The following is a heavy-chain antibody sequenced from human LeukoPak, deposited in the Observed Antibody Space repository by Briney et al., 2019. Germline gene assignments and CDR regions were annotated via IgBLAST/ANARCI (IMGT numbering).Heavy chain of an antibody. CDR2: IKQDGSLK. Sequence: GGSLRLSCEASGFTFSTYWMGWVRQAPGKGLEWVANIKQDGSLKYYVDSVKGRFTISRDNAKNSLYLQMNSLRAEDTAMYYCARPLMYYYGSETYYWFDPWGQGTLVTVSS. D-gene: IGHD3-10*01. CDR3: ARPLMYYYGSETYYWFDP. J-gene: IGHJ5*02. V-gene: IGHV3-7*01. CDR1: GFTFSTYW.